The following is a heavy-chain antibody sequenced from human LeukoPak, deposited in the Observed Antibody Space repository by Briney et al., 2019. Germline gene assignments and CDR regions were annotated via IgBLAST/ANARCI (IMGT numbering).Heavy chain of an antibody. CDR1: GFTFSSYS. CDR3: AREHDYGDSGGFDY. V-gene: IGHV3-21*01. J-gene: IGHJ4*02. CDR2: ISSSSSYI. Sequence: GGSLRLSCAASGFTFSSYSMNWVRPAPGKGLEWVSSISSSSSYIYYADSVKGRFTISRDNAKNSLYLQMNSLRAEDTAVYYCAREHDYGDSGGFDYWGQGTLVTVSS. D-gene: IGHD4-17*01.